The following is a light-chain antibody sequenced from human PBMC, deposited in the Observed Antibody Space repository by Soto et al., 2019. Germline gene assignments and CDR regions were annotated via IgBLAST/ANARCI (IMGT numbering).Light chain of an antibody. CDR2: DVS. J-gene: IGLJ2*01. CDR1: SSDVGRYNY. Sequence: QSALTQPRSVSGSPGQSVTISCTGTSSDVGRYNYVSWYQHHPGKVPKLMIYDVSQRPSGVPDRFSASKSGNTASLTISGLQAGDEADYYCCSYAYTYVVFGGGTKLTVL. CDR3: CSYAYTYVV. V-gene: IGLV2-11*01.